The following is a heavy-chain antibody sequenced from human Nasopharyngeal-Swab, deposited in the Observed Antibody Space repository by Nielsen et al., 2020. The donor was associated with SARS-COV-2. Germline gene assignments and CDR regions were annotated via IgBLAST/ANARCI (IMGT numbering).Heavy chain of an antibody. Sequence: GGSLRLSCAASGFTFSSYGMHWVRQAPGKGLEWVAVISYDGRNIHYADSVKGRFTMSRDNSKNTLYLQMNSLRAEDTAVYYCARARGDYDYAFDIWGQGTMVTVSS. CDR1: GFTFSSYG. D-gene: IGHD5-12*01. J-gene: IGHJ3*02. CDR3: ARARGDYDYAFDI. V-gene: IGHV3-30*03. CDR2: ISYDGRNI.